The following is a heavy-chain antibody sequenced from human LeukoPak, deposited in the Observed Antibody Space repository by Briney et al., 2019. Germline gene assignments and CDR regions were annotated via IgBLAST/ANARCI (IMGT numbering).Heavy chain of an antibody. J-gene: IGHJ6*02. CDR3: AKDIISYASGYYYYGMDV. CDR1: GFTFSSYG. CDR2: ISYDGSNK. D-gene: IGHD3-10*01. V-gene: IGHV3-30*18. Sequence: GRSLRLSCAASGFTFSSYGMHWVRQAPGKGLEWVAVISYDGSNKYYADSVKGRFTISRDNSKNTLYLQMNSLRAEDTAVYYCAKDIISYASGYYYYGMDVWGQGTTVTVSS.